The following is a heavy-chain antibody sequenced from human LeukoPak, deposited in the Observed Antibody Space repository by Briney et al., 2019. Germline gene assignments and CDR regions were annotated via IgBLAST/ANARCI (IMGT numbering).Heavy chain of an antibody. CDR1: GFTFSNYP. CDR2: ISYDGSNK. Sequence: GGSLRLSCAASGFTFSNYPMHWVRQAPGKGLEWVAVISYDGSNKYYADSVKGRLTISRDNAKNSLYLQMNSLSAEDTAVYYCAELGITMIGGVWGKGTTVTISS. J-gene: IGHJ6*04. CDR3: AELGITMIGGV. D-gene: IGHD3-10*02. V-gene: IGHV3-30*04.